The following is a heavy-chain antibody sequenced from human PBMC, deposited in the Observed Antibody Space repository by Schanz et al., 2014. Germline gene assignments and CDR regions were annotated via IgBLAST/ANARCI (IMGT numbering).Heavy chain of an antibody. D-gene: IGHD3-22*01. J-gene: IGHJ3*02. CDR2: IIPILGME. Sequence: QVQLVQSGPEVKKPGSSVKVSCKASGGTFSSYAFSWVRQAPGQGLEWMGKIIPILGMENYAQKFQGRVTITADISTSTAYMDLSSLRSDDTAVYYCARDIQYHYDTSGPVGAFDIWGQGTTVTVS. CDR3: ARDIQYHYDTSGPVGAFDI. CDR1: GGTFSSYA. V-gene: IGHV1-69*04.